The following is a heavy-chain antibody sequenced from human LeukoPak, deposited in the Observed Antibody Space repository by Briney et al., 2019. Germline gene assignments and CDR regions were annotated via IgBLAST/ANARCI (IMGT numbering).Heavy chain of an antibody. CDR2: ISAYNGNT. J-gene: IGHJ6*03. V-gene: IGHV1-18*01. Sequence: ASVKVSCKASGYTFTSYGISWVRQAPGQGLEWMGWISAYNGNTNYAQKLQGRVTMTTDTSTSTAYMELRSLRSDDTAVYYCARDRVLRFLEWLPRNDYYYYYSMDVWGNGTTVTVSS. CDR1: GYTFTSYG. D-gene: IGHD3-3*01. CDR3: ARDRVLRFLEWLPRNDYYYYYSMDV.